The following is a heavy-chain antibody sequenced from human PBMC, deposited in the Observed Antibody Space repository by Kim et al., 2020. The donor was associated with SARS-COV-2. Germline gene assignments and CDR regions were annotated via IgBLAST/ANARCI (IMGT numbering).Heavy chain of an antibody. Sequence: SETLSLTCAVYGGSFSGYYWSWIRQPPGKGLEWIGEINHSGSTNYNPSLKSRVTISVDTSKNQFSLKLSSVTAADTAVYYCARGSRGYYYGSGSYYYYFDYWGQGTLVTVSS. D-gene: IGHD3-10*01. CDR3: ARGSRGYYYGSGSYYYYFDY. V-gene: IGHV4-34*01. CDR1: GGSFSGYY. CDR2: INHSGST. J-gene: IGHJ4*02.